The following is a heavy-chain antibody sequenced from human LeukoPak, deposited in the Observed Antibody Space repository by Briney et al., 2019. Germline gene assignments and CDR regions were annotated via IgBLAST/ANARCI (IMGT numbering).Heavy chain of an antibody. D-gene: IGHD3-22*01. CDR2: IDTSGST. J-gene: IGHJ3*02. Sequence: SEALSLTCTVSGGSIGSGSYYWSWIRQPAGKGLEWIGRIDTSGSTNYNPSLKSRVTISVDTSKNQFSLKLSSVTAADTAVYYCARDLIGAFDIWGQGTMVTVSS. CDR3: ARDLIGAFDI. CDR1: GGSIGSGSYY. V-gene: IGHV4-61*02.